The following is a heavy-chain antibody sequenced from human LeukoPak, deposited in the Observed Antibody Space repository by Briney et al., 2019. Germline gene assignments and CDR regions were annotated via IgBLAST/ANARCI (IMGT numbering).Heavy chain of an antibody. CDR2: IVGSGGTT. CDR1: GFTFSTYA. D-gene: IGHD5-24*01. V-gene: IGHV3-23*01. J-gene: IGHJ4*02. CDR3: AKDREATYLWGFLDY. Sequence: GGSLRLSCAASGFTFSTYAMSWVRHAPGRGLEWVSAIVGSGGTTYYADFVKGRFTISRDNSKNTLHLQMSSLRAEGTAIYYCAKDREATYLWGFLDYWGQGTLVTVSS.